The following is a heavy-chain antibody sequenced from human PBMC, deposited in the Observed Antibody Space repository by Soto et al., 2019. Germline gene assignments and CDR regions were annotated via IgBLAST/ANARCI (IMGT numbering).Heavy chain of an antibody. CDR2: VSGDNADT. D-gene: IGHD2-2*01. V-gene: IGHV1-18*01. CDR3: ARDRSPAPDKTMLSQN. Sequence: QVQLVQSGAEVKKPGASVKVTCKASVHTFSNYGFSWVRQAPGQGLEWMGWVSGDNADTIYAQNFHGRVTMTTDTSTNSAHMELRSLSVDDTAVYYCARDRSPAPDKTMLSQNWGPGTLVTVSS. CDR1: VHTFSNYG. J-gene: IGHJ1*01.